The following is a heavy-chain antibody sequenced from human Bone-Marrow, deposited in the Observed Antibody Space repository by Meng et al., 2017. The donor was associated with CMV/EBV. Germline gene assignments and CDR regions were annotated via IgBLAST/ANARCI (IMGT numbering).Heavy chain of an antibody. CDR1: GYTFTSYG. Sequence: SVKVSCKASGYTFTSYGISWVRQAPGQGLEWMGGIIPIFGTANYAQKFQGRVTITTDESTSTAYMELSSLRSEDTAVYYCARWLRGCRPICNWFDPWGQGTLVTVSS. CDR2: IIPIFGTA. D-gene: IGHD3-3*01. J-gene: IGHJ5*02. V-gene: IGHV1-69*05. CDR3: ARWLRGCRPICNWFDP.